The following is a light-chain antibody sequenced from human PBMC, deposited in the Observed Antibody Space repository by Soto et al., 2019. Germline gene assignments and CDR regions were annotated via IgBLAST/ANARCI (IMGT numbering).Light chain of an antibody. Sequence: EITLAQSPATLSLSPGERASLSCRASQSVTTYLAWYQHKPGQPPRLLIYDASTRATGIPDRFSGSGSGTDFTLTISSLEPEDFGVYYCQQRSNWPPTITFGPGTKVDL. CDR2: DAS. CDR1: QSVTTY. V-gene: IGKV3-11*01. CDR3: QQRSNWPPTIT. J-gene: IGKJ3*01.